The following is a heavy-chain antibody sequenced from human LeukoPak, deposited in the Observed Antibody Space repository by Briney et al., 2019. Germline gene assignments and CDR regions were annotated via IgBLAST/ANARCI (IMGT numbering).Heavy chain of an antibody. CDR3: AKDLAPHTIFGVAIHY. CDR1: GFTFSSYA. Sequence: PGESLRLSCAASGFTFSSYAMSWVRQAPGKGLEWVSIISGSGGSTYYAGSVKGRFTISRDNSKNTLYLQMNSLRAEDTAIYYCAKDLAPHTIFGVAIHYWGQGTLVTVSS. CDR2: ISGSGGST. V-gene: IGHV3-23*01. J-gene: IGHJ4*02. D-gene: IGHD3-3*01.